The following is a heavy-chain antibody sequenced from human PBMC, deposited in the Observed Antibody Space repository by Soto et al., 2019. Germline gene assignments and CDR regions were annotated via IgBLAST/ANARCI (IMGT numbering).Heavy chain of an antibody. V-gene: IGHV3-23*01. J-gene: IGHJ4*02. CDR2: ISGSGGST. Sequence: EVQLLESGGGLVQPGGSLRLSCAASGFTFSSYAMSWVRQAPGKGLEWVSAISGSGGSTYYADSVKGRFTISRDNSKNTLYLQMNSLRVEDTAVYYCAKVGYNWNYPSYFDYWGQGTLVTVSS. CDR1: GFTFSSYA. CDR3: AKVGYNWNYPSYFDY. D-gene: IGHD1-7*01.